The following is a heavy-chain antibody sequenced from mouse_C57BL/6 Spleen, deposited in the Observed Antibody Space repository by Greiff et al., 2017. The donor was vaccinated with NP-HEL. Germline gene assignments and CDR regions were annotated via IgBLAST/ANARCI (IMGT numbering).Heavy chain of an antibody. D-gene: IGHD2-10*02. CDR1: GYTFTSYG. V-gene: IGHV1-81*01. Sequence: SGAELARPGASVKLSCKASGYTFTSYGISWVKQRTGQGLEWIGEIYPRSGNTYYNEKFKGKATLTADKSSSTAYMELRSLTSEDSAVYFCAYGNSRAMDYWGQGTSVTVSS. CDR2: IYPRSGNT. CDR3: AYGNSRAMDY. J-gene: IGHJ4*01.